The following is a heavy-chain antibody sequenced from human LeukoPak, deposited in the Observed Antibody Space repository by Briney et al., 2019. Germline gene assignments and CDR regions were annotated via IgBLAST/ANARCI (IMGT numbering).Heavy chain of an antibody. D-gene: IGHD6-13*01. CDR3: ARDRAHSSSSGLDY. CDR2: ISSSSSTI. J-gene: IGHJ4*02. Sequence: GGSLRLSCAASGFTFSSYGMNWVRQAPGKGLEWVSYISSSSSTIYYADSVKGRFTIPRDNAKNSLYLQMNSLRAEDTAVYYCARDRAHSSSSGLDYWGQGTLVTVSS. CDR1: GFTFSSYG. V-gene: IGHV3-48*01.